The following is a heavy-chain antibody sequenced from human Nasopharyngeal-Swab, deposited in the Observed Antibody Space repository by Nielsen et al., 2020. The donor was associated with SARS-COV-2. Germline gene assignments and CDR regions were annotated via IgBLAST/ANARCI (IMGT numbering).Heavy chain of an antibody. CDR2: ISGSGGST. V-gene: IGHV3-23*01. J-gene: IGHJ4*02. Sequence: GESLKISCAASGFTFSSYAMSWVRPTPGKGLEWVSAISGSGGSTYYADSVKGRFTISRDNSKNTLYLQMNSLRAEDTAVYYCAKDVWFGVLVYGYFDYWGQGTLVTVSS. CDR3: AKDVWFGVLVYGYFDY. D-gene: IGHD3-10*01. CDR1: GFTFSSYA.